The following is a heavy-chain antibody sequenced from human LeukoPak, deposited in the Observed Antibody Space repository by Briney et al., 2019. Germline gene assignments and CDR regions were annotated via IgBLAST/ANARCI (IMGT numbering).Heavy chain of an antibody. V-gene: IGHV4-34*01. CDR3: AREVRSGRYFDWLTP. D-gene: IGHD3-9*01. CDR1: GGSFSGYY. J-gene: IGHJ5*02. CDR2: INHSGST. Sequence: SETLSLTCAVYGGSFSGYYWSWIRQPPGKGLEWIGEINHSGSTNYNPSLKSRVTISVDTSKNQFSLKLSSVTDADTAVYYCAREVRSGRYFDWLTPWGQGTLVTVSS.